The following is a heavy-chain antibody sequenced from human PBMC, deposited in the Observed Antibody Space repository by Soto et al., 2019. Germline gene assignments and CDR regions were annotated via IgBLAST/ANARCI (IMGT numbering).Heavy chain of an antibody. CDR3: ARDTKVTMLAVSFDY. J-gene: IGHJ4*02. Sequence: QVQLVQSGAEVKKPGASVKVSCKASGYTFTSYGISWVRQAPGQGLEWMGWISAYNGNTNYAQKLQGRVTMTTDTATSTAYMELRSLSFYDTAVYYCARDTKVTMLAVSFDYWGQGTLVTFS. V-gene: IGHV1-18*04. D-gene: IGHD4-17*01. CDR2: ISAYNGNT. CDR1: GYTFTSYG.